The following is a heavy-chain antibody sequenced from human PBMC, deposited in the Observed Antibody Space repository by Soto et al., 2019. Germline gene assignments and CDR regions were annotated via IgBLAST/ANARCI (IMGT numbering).Heavy chain of an antibody. J-gene: IGHJ4*02. V-gene: IGHV1-69*02. CDR1: GDTFSFYS. Sequence: QVQLVQSGAEVKRPGSSVKVSCKASGDTFSFYSINWVRQAPGLGLEWMGRVNPILSLSNYAQRFQGRVTLTADXXTSTAYMVISSLRSEDTAIYYCAASYGSGYRAFDYWGQGAQVIVSS. CDR2: VNPILSLS. CDR3: AASYGSGYRAFDY. D-gene: IGHD3-10*01.